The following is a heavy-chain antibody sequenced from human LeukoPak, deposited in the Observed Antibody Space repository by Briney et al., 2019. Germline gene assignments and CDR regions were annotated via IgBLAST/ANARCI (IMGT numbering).Heavy chain of an antibody. V-gene: IGHV4-34*01. CDR1: GGSFSGYY. D-gene: IGHD3-3*01. J-gene: IGHJ5*02. Sequence: SETLSLTCAVYGGSFSGYYWSWIRQPPGKGLEWIGEINHSGSTNYNPSLKSRVTISVDTSKNQFSLKLSSVTAADTAVYYCARFLFTIFGVVIPMGWFDPWGQGTLVTVSS. CDR3: ARFLFTIFGVVIPMGWFDP. CDR2: INHSGST.